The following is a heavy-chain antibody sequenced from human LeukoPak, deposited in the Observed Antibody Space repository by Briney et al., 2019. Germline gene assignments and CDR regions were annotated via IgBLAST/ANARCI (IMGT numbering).Heavy chain of an antibody. J-gene: IGHJ4*02. CDR2: IKQDGSEK. CDR3: ARDNGGVYSSSWYDPPQYYFDY. Sequence: PGGSLRLSCAASGFTFSSYWMSWVRQAPGKGLEWVANIKQDGSEKYYVDSVKGRFTISRDNAKNSLYLQMNSLRAEDTAVYYCARDNGGVYSSSWYDPPQYYFDYWGQGTLVTVSS. V-gene: IGHV3-7*01. D-gene: IGHD6-13*01. CDR1: GFTFSSYW.